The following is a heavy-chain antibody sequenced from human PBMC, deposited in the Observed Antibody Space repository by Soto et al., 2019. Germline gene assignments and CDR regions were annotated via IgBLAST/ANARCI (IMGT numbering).Heavy chain of an antibody. CDR1: GFTFSSYA. J-gene: IGHJ4*02. Sequence: PGGSLRLSCAASGFTFSSYAMHWVRQAPGKWLEWVAVVSYDGSNKYYADSVKGRFTISRDNSKNTLYLEMNSLRGEDTAVYYCARDSWGSDYWGQGXLVTVYS. D-gene: IGHD7-27*01. CDR2: VSYDGSNK. V-gene: IGHV3-30-3*01. CDR3: ARDSWGSDY.